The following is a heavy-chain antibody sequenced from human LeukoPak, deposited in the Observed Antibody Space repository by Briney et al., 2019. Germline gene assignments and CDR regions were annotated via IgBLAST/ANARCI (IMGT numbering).Heavy chain of an antibody. CDR3: ARGLDSSAYFGTHDY. D-gene: IGHD3-22*01. CDR2: ITGGGSTK. V-gene: IGHV3-11*01. CDR1: GFTFSDYY. J-gene: IGHJ4*02. Sequence: KPGGSLRLSCAASGFTFSDYYMSWIRLAPGKGLEWISYITGGGSTKYYTDSVKGRFTISRDNAKNSLYLQMNSLRAEDTAVYYCARGLDSSAYFGTHDYWGQGTLVTVSS.